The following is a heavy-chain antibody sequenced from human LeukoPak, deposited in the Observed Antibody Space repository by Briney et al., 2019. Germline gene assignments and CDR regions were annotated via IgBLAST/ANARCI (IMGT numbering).Heavy chain of an antibody. CDR2: IYPGDSDT. Sequence: GASLKISCKGSGSRFTSYWIGWVRQMPGKGLEWMGIIYPGDSDTRYSPSFQGQVTISADKSISTAYLQWSSLKASDTAMYYCARTSSNSFDYWGQGTLVTVSS. CDR1: GSRFTSYW. V-gene: IGHV5-51*01. CDR3: ARTSSNSFDY. D-gene: IGHD3-3*02. J-gene: IGHJ4*02.